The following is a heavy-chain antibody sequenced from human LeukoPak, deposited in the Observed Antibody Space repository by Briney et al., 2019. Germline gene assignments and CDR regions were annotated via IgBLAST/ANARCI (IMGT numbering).Heavy chain of an antibody. V-gene: IGHV3-23*01. CDR1: GFTFSSYA. CDR3: ANSYGGGWYGNWFDP. Sequence: GGSLRLSCAASGFTFSSYAMSWVRQAPGKGLEWVSAISGSGGSTYYADSVKGRFTISRDNSKNTLYLQMNSLRAEDTAVYYCANSYGGGWYGNWFDPWGQGTLVNVSS. CDR2: ISGSGGST. J-gene: IGHJ5*02. D-gene: IGHD6-19*01.